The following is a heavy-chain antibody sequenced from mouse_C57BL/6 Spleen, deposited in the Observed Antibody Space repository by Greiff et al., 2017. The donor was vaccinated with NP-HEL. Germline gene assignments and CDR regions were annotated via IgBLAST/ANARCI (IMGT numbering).Heavy chain of an antibody. V-gene: IGHV5-6*02. D-gene: IGHD1-1*01. CDR1: GFTFSSYG. CDR3: ARRDYYGHYAMDY. J-gene: IGHJ4*01. Sequence: EVKLQESGGDLVKPGGSLKLSCAASGFTFSSYGMSWVRQTPDKRLEWVATISSGGSYTYYPDSVKGRFTISRDNAKNTLYLQMSSLKSEDTAMYYCARRDYYGHYAMDYWGQGTSVTVSS. CDR2: ISSGGSYT.